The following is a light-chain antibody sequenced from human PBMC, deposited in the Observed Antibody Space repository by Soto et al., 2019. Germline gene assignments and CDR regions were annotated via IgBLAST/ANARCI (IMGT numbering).Light chain of an antibody. CDR1: SSDIGSYNY. V-gene: IGLV2-14*03. Sequence: QSALTQPASVSGSPGQSITISCTGTSSDIGSYNYVSWYQQHPGQAPKLMIYDVTNRPSGVSNRFSGSKSGNTASLTISGLQAEDEADYYCSSPRSSSFYVFGTGTKVPS. CDR2: DVT. CDR3: SSPRSSSFYV. J-gene: IGLJ1*01.